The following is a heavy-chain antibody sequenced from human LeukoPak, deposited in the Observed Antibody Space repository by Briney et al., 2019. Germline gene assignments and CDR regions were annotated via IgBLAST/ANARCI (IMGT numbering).Heavy chain of an antibody. V-gene: IGHV4-34*01. CDR1: GGSFSGYY. CDR3: ARADSSSWFFFDY. D-gene: IGHD6-13*01. Sequence: SETLSLTCAVYGGSFSGYYWSWIRQPPGKGLEWIGEINHSGSTNYNPSLKSRVTISVDTSKNQFSLKLSSVTAADTAVYYCARADSSSWFFFDYWGQGTLVTVSS. CDR2: INHSGST. J-gene: IGHJ4*02.